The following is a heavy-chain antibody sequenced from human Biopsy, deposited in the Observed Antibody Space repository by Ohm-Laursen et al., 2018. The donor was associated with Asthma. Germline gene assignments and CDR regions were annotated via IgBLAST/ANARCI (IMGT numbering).Heavy chain of an antibody. J-gene: IGHJ4*02. CDR3: ARRGGARRYFDY. V-gene: IGHV4-30-4*02. D-gene: IGHD3-16*01. Sequence: SDTLSLTCPVSGGSISSGAYYWSWVRQPPGKGLEWIGYIYYIGSTYYNPSLKSRVAISLDTSKNQFSLKLSSVTAADTAVYFCARRGGARRYFDYWGQGTLVTVSS. CDR2: IYYIGST. CDR1: GGSISSGAYY.